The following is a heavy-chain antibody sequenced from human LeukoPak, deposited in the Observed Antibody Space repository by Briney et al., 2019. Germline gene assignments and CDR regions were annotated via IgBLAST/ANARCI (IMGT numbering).Heavy chain of an antibody. Sequence: ASVKVSCKASGHTFTAYDINWVRQATGQGLEWMGWMNPNSGNTGYAQKFQGSVTITRNTSISTAYMDFSNLRPEDTAVYYCARGKAGDSGGHRAFDIWGQGTMVTVSS. CDR1: GHTFTAYD. J-gene: IGHJ3*02. D-gene: IGHD2-15*01. CDR3: ARGKAGDSGGHRAFDI. V-gene: IGHV1-8*01. CDR2: MNPNSGNT.